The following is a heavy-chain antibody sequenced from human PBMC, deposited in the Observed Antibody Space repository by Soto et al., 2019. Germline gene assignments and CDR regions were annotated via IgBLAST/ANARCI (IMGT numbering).Heavy chain of an antibody. CDR3: AKATSGVGATNYFDY. D-gene: IGHD1-26*01. J-gene: IGHJ4*02. CDR1: GFTFSSYA. V-gene: IGHV3-23*01. Sequence: GGSLRLSCAASGFTFSSYAMSWVRQAPGKGLEWVSAISGSGGSTYYADSVKGRFTISGDNSKNTLYLQMNSLRAEDTAVYYCAKATSGVGATNYFDYWGQGTLVTVSS. CDR2: ISGSGGST.